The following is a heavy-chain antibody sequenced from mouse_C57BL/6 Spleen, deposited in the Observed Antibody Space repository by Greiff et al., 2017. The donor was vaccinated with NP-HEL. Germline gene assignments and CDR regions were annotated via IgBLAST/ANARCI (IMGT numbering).Heavy chain of an antibody. J-gene: IGHJ1*03. CDR3: ARGDYYGSSDWYFDV. CDR2: IDPSDSET. V-gene: IGHV1-52*01. D-gene: IGHD1-1*01. CDR1: GYTFTSYW. Sequence: VQLQQPGAELVRPGSSVKLSCKASGYTFTSYWMHWVKQRPIQGLEWIGNIDPSDSETHYNQKFKDKATLTVDKSSSTAYMQLSSLTSEDSAVYYCARGDYYGSSDWYFDVWGTGTTVTVSS.